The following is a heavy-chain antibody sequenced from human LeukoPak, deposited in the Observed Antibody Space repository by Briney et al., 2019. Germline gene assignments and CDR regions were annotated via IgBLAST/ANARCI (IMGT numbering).Heavy chain of an antibody. CDR2: INPDTGDK. CDR3: ARTTSMTASGYDY. D-gene: IGHD2-21*02. V-gene: IGHV1-8*03. J-gene: IGHJ4*02. Sequence: ASVKVSCKASGYTFTNYHVNWVRQASGQGLEWMTWINPDTGDKGYARKFQDRVTITTDTSISTAYMELSSLSSEDTAVYFCARTTSMTASGYDYWGQGTLVTVSS. CDR1: GYTFTNYH.